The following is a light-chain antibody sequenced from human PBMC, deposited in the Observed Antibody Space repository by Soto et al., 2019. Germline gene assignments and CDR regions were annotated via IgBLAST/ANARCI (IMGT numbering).Light chain of an antibody. CDR1: SSNIGAGYD. Sequence: QAVVTQPPSVSGAPGQRVTISCTGSSSNIGAGYDVHWYQQLPGTAPKLLIYDNNHWPSGIPDRFSGSKSGTSASLAITGLQADDEADYYCQSYDSSLSGYVFGTGTKLTVL. CDR3: QSYDSSLSGYV. J-gene: IGLJ1*01. CDR2: DNN. V-gene: IGLV1-40*01.